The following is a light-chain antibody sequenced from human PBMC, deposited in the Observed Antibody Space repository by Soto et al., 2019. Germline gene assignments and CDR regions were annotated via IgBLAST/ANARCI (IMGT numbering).Light chain of an antibody. CDR3: KQRSNWPWT. Sequence: EIVLTQSPATLSLSPGERATLSCRASQSVSSYLAWYQQKPGQAPRLLIYDAYNRATGIPVRFSGSGSGTDFTLTIRSLEPEDFAVYYCKQRSNWPWTFGQGTKVDIK. CDR1: QSVSSY. J-gene: IGKJ1*01. V-gene: IGKV3-11*01. CDR2: DAY.